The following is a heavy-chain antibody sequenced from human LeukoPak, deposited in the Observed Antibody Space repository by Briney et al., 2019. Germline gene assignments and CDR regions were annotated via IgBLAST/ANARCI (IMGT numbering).Heavy chain of an antibody. V-gene: IGHV4-39*01. CDR3: AGLYGSGSYYGY. CDR1: GGSISSSSYY. CDR2: IYYSGST. Sequence: SETLSLTCTVSGGSISSSSYYWGWIRQPPGKGLEWIGNIYYSGSTYYKPSLKSRVTVSVDTSKNQFSLKLSSVTAADTAVYYCAGLYGSGSYYGYWGQGTLVTVSS. J-gene: IGHJ4*02. D-gene: IGHD3-10*01.